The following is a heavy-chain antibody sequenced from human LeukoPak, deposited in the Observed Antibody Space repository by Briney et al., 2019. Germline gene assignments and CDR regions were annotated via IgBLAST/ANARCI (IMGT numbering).Heavy chain of an antibody. Sequence: GSLRLSCAASGFTFSSYSMNWVRQAPGKELEWVSSISSSSSYIYYADSVKGRFTISRDNAKNSLYLQMNSLRAEDTAVYYCARTTVVNSPFDYWGQGTLVTVSS. J-gene: IGHJ4*02. CDR3: ARTTVVNSPFDY. CDR2: ISSSSSYI. D-gene: IGHD4-17*01. CDR1: GFTFSSYS. V-gene: IGHV3-21*01.